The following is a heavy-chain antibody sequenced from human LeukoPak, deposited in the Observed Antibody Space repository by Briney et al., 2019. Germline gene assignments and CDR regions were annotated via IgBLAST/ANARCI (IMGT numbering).Heavy chain of an antibody. CDR2: IIPIFGTA. CDR1: GGTFSSYA. Sequence: ASVKVSCKASGGTFSSYAISWVRQAPGQGLEWMGGIIPIFGTANYAQKFQGRVTITADKSTSTAYMELSSLRSEDTAVYYCARDRLYYYGSGSPTDDAFDIWGQGTMVTVSS. CDR3: ARDRLYYYGSGSPTDDAFDI. J-gene: IGHJ3*02. V-gene: IGHV1-69*06. D-gene: IGHD3-10*01.